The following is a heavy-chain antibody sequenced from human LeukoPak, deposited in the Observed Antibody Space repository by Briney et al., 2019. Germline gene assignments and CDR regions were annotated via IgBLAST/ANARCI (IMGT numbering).Heavy chain of an antibody. Sequence: SETLSLTCAVYGGSFSGYYWTWIRQSPGKGLEWIGEIIHSGSTNYNPSLKSRATMSVDTSKNQFSLNLNSVTAADTAIYYCAREGRGTQLWPPDYWGQGVLVTVSS. V-gene: IGHV4-34*12. CDR1: GGSFSGYY. CDR3: AREGRGTQLWPPDY. J-gene: IGHJ4*02. CDR2: IIHSGST. D-gene: IGHD5-18*01.